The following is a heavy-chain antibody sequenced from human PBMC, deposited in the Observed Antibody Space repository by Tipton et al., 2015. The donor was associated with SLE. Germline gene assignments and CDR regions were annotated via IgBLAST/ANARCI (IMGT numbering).Heavy chain of an antibody. CDR1: GFTFSSYS. D-gene: IGHD6-6*01. V-gene: IGHV3-21*01. CDR3: ARDHYGIAARFDY. Sequence: SLRLSCAASGFTFSSYSMNWVRQAPGKGLEWVSSISSSSSYIYYADSVKGRFTISRDNAKNSLYLQMNSLRAEDTAVYYCARDHYGIAARFDYWGQGTLVTVSS. CDR2: ISSSSSYI. J-gene: IGHJ4*02.